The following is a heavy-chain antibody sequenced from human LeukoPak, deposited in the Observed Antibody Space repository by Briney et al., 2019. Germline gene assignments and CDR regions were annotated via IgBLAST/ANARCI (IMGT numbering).Heavy chain of an antibody. CDR2: IIPIFGTA. V-gene: IGHV1-69*13. D-gene: IGHD1-26*01. Sequence: ASVKVSCKASGYSFTNYWLHWVRQAPGQGLEWMGGIIPIFGTANYAQKFQGRVTITADESTSTAYMELSSLRSEDTAVYYCARVFSGSFDYWGQGTLVTVSS. J-gene: IGHJ4*02. CDR1: GYSFTNYW. CDR3: ARVFSGSFDY.